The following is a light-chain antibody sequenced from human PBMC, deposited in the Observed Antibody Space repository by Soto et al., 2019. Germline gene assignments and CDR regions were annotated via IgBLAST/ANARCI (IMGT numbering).Light chain of an antibody. CDR1: QNVANY. J-gene: IGKJ1*01. CDR2: ESS. Sequence: EIVLTQSPATLSLSPGERATLSCRASQNVANYLDWYQQKPGQAPRLLIYESSNRATGIAARFSGSGSGTDFTLTISSLEPEDFAVYYCQHTLKWPPTFGQGTKVDIK. CDR3: QHTLKWPPT. V-gene: IGKV3-11*01.